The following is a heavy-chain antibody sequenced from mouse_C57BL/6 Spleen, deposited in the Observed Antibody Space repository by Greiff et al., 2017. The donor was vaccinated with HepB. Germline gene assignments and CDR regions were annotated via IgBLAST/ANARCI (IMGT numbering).Heavy chain of an antibody. V-gene: IGHV1-64*01. CDR1: GYTFTSYW. J-gene: IGHJ4*01. CDR3: ASHYDYDEGYAMDY. D-gene: IGHD2-4*01. CDR2: IHPNSGST. Sequence: VQLQQPGAELVKPGASVKLSCKASGYTFTSYWMHWVKQRPGQGLEWIGMIHPNSGSTNYNEKFKSKATLTVDKSSSTAYMQLSSLTSEDSAVYYCASHYDYDEGYAMDYWGQGTSVTVSS.